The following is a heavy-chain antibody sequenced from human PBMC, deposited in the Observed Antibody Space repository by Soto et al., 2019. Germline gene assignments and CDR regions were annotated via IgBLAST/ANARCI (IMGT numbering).Heavy chain of an antibody. CDR1: GFTFSSYW. CDR2: IKQDGSEK. CDR3: ARDRRTTLYYYYYMDV. J-gene: IGHJ6*03. Sequence: GGSLRLSCAASGFTFSSYWMSWVRQAPGKGLEWVANIKQDGSEKYYVDSVKGRFTISRDNAKNSLYLQMNSLRAEDTAVYYCARDRRTTLYYYYYMDVWGKGTTVTVSS. D-gene: IGHD4-17*01. V-gene: IGHV3-7*01.